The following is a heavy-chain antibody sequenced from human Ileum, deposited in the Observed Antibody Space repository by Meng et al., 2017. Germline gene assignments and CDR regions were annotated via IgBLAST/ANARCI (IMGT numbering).Heavy chain of an antibody. V-gene: IGHV2-5*02. J-gene: IGHJ4*02. D-gene: IGHD1-26*01. Sequence: QITLKESGPTLLKPTQTLTLTCTFSGLSLSASRVGVGWIRQPPGKALELLACIYWEEEIQYSTSLKGSLTITKNTSKNQMILTMTNMDPVDTGTDYCAQRRVGPFDNWGQGTLVTVSS. CDR3: AQRRVGPFDN. CDR1: GLSLSASRVG. CDR2: IYWEEEI.